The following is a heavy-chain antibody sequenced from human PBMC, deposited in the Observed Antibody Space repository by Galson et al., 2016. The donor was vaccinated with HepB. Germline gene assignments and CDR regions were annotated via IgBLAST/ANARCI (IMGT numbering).Heavy chain of an antibody. Sequence: SETLSLTCTVSGASISGTEYYWGWIRQPPGGGLEWIGTFYYTDDTYYNPSLKSRVAISVDRSKDQFSLRLDSVTAADTGVYYCATGIVVAGKMYYHYMDVGGKGTTVTVSS. D-gene: IGHD6-19*01. CDR2: FYYTDDT. CDR1: GASISGTEYY. V-gene: IGHV4-39*01. J-gene: IGHJ6*03. CDR3: ATGIVVAGKMYYHYMDV.